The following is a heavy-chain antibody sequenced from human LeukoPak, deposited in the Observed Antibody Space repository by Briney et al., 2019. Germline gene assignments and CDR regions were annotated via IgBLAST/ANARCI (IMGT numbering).Heavy chain of an antibody. V-gene: IGHV1-18*01. CDR3: ARGSRVVGAMDFDY. J-gene: IGHJ4*02. Sequence: ASVNVSCKASGYTFTSYGISWVRQAPGQGLEWMGWISAYNGNTNYAQKLQGRVTMTTDTSTSTAYMELRSLRSDDTAVYYCARGSRVVGAMDFDYWGQGTLVTVSS. D-gene: IGHD1-26*01. CDR1: GYTFTSYG. CDR2: ISAYNGNT.